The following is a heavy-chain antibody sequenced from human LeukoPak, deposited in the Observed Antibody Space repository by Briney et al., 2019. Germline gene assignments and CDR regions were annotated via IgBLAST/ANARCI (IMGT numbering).Heavy chain of an antibody. CDR3: ARAKRELPSYYYYMDV. CDR2: MNPNSGNT. V-gene: IGHV1-8*01. Sequence: VASVQVSCQASGYTFTSYDINWVRQATGQGLEWMGWMNPNSGNTGYAQKFQGRVTMTRNTSISTAYMELSSLRSEDTAVYYCARAKRELPSYYYYMDVWGKGTTVTVSS. D-gene: IGHD1-26*01. J-gene: IGHJ6*03. CDR1: GYTFTSYD.